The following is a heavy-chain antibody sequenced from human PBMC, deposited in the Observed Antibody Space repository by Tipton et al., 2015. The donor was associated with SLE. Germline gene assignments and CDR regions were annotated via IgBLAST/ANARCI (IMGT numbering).Heavy chain of an antibody. CDR1: GFTFSSYA. J-gene: IGHJ1*01. CDR2: ISYDGINE. D-gene: IGHD6-13*01. V-gene: IGHV3-30*04. CDR3: ARDYLPYSSSWYGRPFFQH. Sequence: QLVQSGGGVVQPGRSLRLSCAASGFTFSSYAMHWVRQAPGKGLEWVAVISYDGINEYYADSVKGRFTISRDNSKNTLYLQMNSLRAEDTAVYYCARDYLPYSSSWYGRPFFQHWGKGTLVTVSS.